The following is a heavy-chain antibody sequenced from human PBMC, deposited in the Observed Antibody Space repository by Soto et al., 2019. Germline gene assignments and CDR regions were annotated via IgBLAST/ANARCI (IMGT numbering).Heavy chain of an antibody. CDR3: ARDSGSYYFDY. CDR2: IWYDGSNK. V-gene: IGHV3-33*01. D-gene: IGHD1-26*01. CDR1: GFTFSSYG. Sequence: PGGSVRLSCAASGFTFSSYGMHWVRQAPGKGLEWVAVIWYDGSNKYYADSVKGRFTISRDNSKNTLYLQMNSLRAEDTAVYYCARDSGSYYFDYWGQGTLVTVSS. J-gene: IGHJ4*02.